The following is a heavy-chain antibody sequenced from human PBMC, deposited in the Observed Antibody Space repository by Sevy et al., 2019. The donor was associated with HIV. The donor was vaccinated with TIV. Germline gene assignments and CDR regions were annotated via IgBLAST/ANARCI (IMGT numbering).Heavy chain of an antibody. V-gene: IGHV3-48*02. J-gene: IGHJ4*01. D-gene: IGHD1-26*01. CDR2: ITRDGKTK. Sequence: GGSLRLSCAASGFSFSSSSMNWLSQAPGKGLESLAYITRDGKTKYYADFVKGRFTISRDNAQNSLFLQLNSLRDDDTAVYYCARDYSGSYYRFDLWGHGTLVTVSS. CDR1: GFSFSSSS. CDR3: ARDYSGSYYRFDL.